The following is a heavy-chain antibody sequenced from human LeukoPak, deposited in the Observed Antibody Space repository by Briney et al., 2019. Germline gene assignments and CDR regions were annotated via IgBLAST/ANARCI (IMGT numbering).Heavy chain of an antibody. CDR2: ISYDGSNK. CDR1: GFTFSSYA. CDR3: ARDLRSGWYYFDY. D-gene: IGHD6-19*01. V-gene: IGHV3-30-3*01. J-gene: IGHJ4*02. Sequence: GGSPRLSCAASGFTFSSYAMHWVRQAPGRGLEWVAVISYDGSNKYYADSVKGRFTISRDNSKNTLYLQMNSLRAEDTAVYYCARDLRSGWYYFDYWGQGTLVTVPS.